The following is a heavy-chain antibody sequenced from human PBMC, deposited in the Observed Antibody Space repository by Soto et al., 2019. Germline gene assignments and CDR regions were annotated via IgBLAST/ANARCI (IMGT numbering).Heavy chain of an antibody. CDR3: SKNLTPLPSFDYGGYFDY. J-gene: IGHJ4*02. CDR2: ISYDGSNK. D-gene: IGHD4-17*01. CDR1: GFTFSSYG. V-gene: IGHV3-30*18. Sequence: GGLLRLSCAVSGFTFSSYGMHWVREAPGKWLEWVAVISYDGSNKYYAASVKGRFIISRDNSKNTPYLLMNSLRADDTAVYYCSKNLTPLPSFDYGGYFDYWGQGTLVTVSS.